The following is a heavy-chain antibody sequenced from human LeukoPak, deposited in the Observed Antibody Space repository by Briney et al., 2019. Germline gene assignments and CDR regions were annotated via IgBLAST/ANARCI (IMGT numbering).Heavy chain of an antibody. J-gene: IGHJ5*02. CDR2: IHHSGTT. D-gene: IGHD6-13*01. CDR1: GYSISNGYY. Sequence: PETLSLTCTVSGYSISNGYYWGWIRQPPGKGLGWIGNIHHSGTTYYNPSLKSRVTKSLDTSKNQFSLNLSSVTAADTAVYYCARQSNIAAARGWFDPWGQGTLVTVSS. CDR3: ARQSNIAAARGWFDP. V-gene: IGHV4-38-2*02.